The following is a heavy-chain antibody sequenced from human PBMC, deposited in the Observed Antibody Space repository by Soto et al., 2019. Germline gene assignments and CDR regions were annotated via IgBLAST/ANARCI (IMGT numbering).Heavy chain of an antibody. CDR3: AKHPRVLMVYATEYYMDV. D-gene: IGHD2-8*01. J-gene: IGHJ6*03. V-gene: IGHV3-30*18. CDR2: ISYDGSNK. Sequence: PGGSLRLSCAASGFTFSSYGMHWVRQAPGKGLEWVAVISYDGSNKYYADSVKGRFTISRDNSKNTLYLQMNSLRAEDTAVYYCAKHPRVLMVYATEYYMDVWGKGTTVTVSS. CDR1: GFTFSSYG.